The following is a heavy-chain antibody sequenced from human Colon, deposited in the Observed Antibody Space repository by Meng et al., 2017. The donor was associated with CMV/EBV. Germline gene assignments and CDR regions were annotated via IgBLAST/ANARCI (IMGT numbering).Heavy chain of an antibody. D-gene: IGHD2/OR15-2a*01. J-gene: IGHJ3*02. Sequence: SLKISCAASGFTFDDYVMHWVRQAPGKGLEWIAGINWKSTDIVYADSVKGRFTISRDNAKKSLYLQMNSLRTEDTALYYCAKDLLVLTAQAFNIWGQGTLVTVSS. CDR2: INWKSTDI. CDR3: AKDLLVLTAQAFNI. CDR1: GFTFDDYV. V-gene: IGHV3-9*01.